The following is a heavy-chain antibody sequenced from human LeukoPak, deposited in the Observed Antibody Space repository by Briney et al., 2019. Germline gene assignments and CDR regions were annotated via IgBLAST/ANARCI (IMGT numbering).Heavy chain of an antibody. CDR3: ATMTVASPFDY. Sequence: GGSLRLSCAASGFTFTSYEMNWVRQAPGKGLEWVSYISSSGSSIYQADSVKGRFTISRDKAKNSLYLQMNSLRAEDTAVYYCATMTVASPFDYWGQGTLVTVSS. J-gene: IGHJ4*02. CDR1: GFTFTSYE. D-gene: IGHD6-19*01. V-gene: IGHV3-48*03. CDR2: ISSSGSSI.